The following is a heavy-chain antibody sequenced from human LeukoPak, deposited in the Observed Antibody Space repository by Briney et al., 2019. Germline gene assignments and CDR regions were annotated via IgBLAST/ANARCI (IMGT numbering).Heavy chain of an antibody. V-gene: IGHV3-48*04. CDR2: ISSSVSTI. Sequence: PGGSLRLSCAASGFTFSSYSMNWVRQAPGKGLEWVSYISSSVSTIYYADSVKGRFTISRDNAKNSLYLQMNSLRAEDTAVYYCARLLGYCSGGSCYPYYYYYYMDVWGKGTTVTISS. J-gene: IGHJ6*03. CDR3: ARLLGYCSGGSCYPYYYYYYMDV. D-gene: IGHD2-15*01. CDR1: GFTFSSYS.